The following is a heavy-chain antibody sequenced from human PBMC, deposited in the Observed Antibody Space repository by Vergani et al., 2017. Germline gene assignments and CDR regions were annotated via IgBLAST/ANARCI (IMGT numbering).Heavy chain of an antibody. CDR3: AKGVGVRGVIPIPIYYYYGMDV. J-gene: IGHJ6*02. Sequence: EVQLVESGGGLVKPGGSLRLSCAASGFTFSNAWMSWVRQAPGKGLEWVGRIKSKTDGGTTDYAAPVKGRFTISRDDSKNTLYLQMNSLKTEDTAVYYCAKGVGVRGVIPIPIYYYYGMDVWGQGTTVTVSS. CDR2: IKSKTDGGTT. D-gene: IGHD3-10*01. CDR1: GFTFSNAW. V-gene: IGHV3-15*01.